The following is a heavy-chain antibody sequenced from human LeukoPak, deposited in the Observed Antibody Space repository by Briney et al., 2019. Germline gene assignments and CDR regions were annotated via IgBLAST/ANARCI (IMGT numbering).Heavy chain of an antibody. CDR1: GFSFSTFG. V-gene: IGHV3-23*01. CDR3: VKDWGYSYVVY. CDR2: ISGSGGST. D-gene: IGHD5-18*01. Sequence: RTGGSLRLSCAASGFSFSTFGMTWVRQAPGKGLEWVSAISGSGGSTYYADSVKGRFTISRDTSKNTLYLQMNSLRAEDTAVYYCVKDWGYSYVVYWGQGTLVTVSS. J-gene: IGHJ4*02.